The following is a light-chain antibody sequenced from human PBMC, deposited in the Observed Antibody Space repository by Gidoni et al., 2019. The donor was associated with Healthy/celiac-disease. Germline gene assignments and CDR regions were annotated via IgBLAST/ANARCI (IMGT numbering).Light chain of an antibody. CDR3: SSFTSSDTWV. CDR1: SSDIGGYNH. V-gene: IGLV2-14*03. J-gene: IGLJ3*02. Sequence: QSALTQPASVSGSPGQSITISCTGTSSDIGGYNHVSWYQQHPGNAPKLMIYDVSNRPSGVSNRFSGSKSGNTASLTISGLQAEDEGDYYCSSFTSSDTWVFGGGTKLTVL. CDR2: DVS.